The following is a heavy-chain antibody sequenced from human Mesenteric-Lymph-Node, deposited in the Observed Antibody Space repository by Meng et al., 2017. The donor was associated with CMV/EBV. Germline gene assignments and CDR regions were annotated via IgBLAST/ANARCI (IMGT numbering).Heavy chain of an antibody. CDR1: GFTFSSYE. Sequence: GESLKISCAASGFTFSSYEMNWVRQAPGKGLEWVSSITGSSTYIYYADSLKGRFTISRDNAKNTLHLQMNSLRAEDTAVYYCTRDVRRGWFDPWGQGTLVTVSS. J-gene: IGHJ5*02. CDR2: ITGSSTYI. V-gene: IGHV3-21*01. CDR3: TRDVRRGWFDP.